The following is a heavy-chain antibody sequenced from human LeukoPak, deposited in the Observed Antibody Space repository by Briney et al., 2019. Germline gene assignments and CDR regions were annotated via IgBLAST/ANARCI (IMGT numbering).Heavy chain of an antibody. CDR1: GFTVSSNY. Sequence: TGGSLRLSCAASGFTVSSNYMSWVRQAPGKGLEWVSIIYSGGSTYYADSVKGRFTISRDNSKNTLYLQMNSLRAEDTAVYYCARPETQYSSGLDGFDIWGQGTMVTVSS. CDR2: IYSGGST. D-gene: IGHD6-19*01. CDR3: ARPETQYSSGLDGFDI. J-gene: IGHJ3*02. V-gene: IGHV3-66*04.